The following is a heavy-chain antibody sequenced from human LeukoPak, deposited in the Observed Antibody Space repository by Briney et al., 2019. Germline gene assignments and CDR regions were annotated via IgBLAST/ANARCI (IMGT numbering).Heavy chain of an antibody. Sequence: SETLSLTCIVSGYSITSGYYWGWIRQPPGKGLEWIGSIYHSGDTYYNPSLKSRVTISVDTSKNQFSLKLDSVTAAGTAVYYCAKGTSSGWYYFDCWGQGTLVTVSS. CDR1: GYSITSGYY. D-gene: IGHD6-19*01. V-gene: IGHV4-38-2*02. J-gene: IGHJ4*02. CDR2: IYHSGDT. CDR3: AKGTSSGWYYFDC.